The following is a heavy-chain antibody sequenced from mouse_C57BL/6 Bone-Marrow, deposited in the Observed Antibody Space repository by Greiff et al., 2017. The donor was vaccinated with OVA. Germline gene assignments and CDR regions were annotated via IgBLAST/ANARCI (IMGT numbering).Heavy chain of an antibody. D-gene: IGHD2-1*01. V-gene: IGHV5-16*01. CDR1: GFTFSDYY. J-gene: IGHJ2*01. CDR2: INYDGSST. Sequence: EVKLVESEGGLVQPGSSMKLSCTASGFTFSDYYMAWVRQVPEKGLEWVANINYDGSSTYYLDSLKSRFIISRDNAKNILYLQMSSLKSEDTATYYCASLIYYGNYDDFYFDYWGQGTTLTVSS. CDR3: ASLIYYGNYDDFYFDY.